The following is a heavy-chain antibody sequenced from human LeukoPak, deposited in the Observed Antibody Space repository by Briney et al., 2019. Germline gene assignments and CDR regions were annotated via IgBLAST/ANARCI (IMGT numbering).Heavy chain of an antibody. CDR3: AKDSSVAGTS. V-gene: IGHV3-9*01. J-gene: IGHJ4*02. CDR1: GFTFDDYA. CDR2: INWSSRTI. Sequence: GRSLRLSCAASGFTFDDYAMHWVRQAPGKGLEWVSGINWSSRTIRYADSVKGRFTISRDNAKKTLYLDMNSLRNEDTAFYYCAKDSSVAGTSWGQGTLVTVSS. D-gene: IGHD6-19*01.